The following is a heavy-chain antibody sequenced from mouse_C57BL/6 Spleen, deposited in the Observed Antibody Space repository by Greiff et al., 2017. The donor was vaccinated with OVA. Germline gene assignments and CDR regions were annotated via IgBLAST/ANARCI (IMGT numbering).Heavy chain of an antibody. V-gene: IGHV1-82*01. CDR1: GYAFSSSW. CDR3: ARLREGGFDY. CDR2: IYPGDGDT. Sequence: VKVVESGPELVKPGASVKISCKASGYAFSSSWMNWVKQRPGKGLEWIGRIYPGDGDTNYNGKFKAKATLTADKSSSTAYMQLSSLTSEDSAVYFCARLREGGFDYWGQGTTLTVSS. J-gene: IGHJ2*01.